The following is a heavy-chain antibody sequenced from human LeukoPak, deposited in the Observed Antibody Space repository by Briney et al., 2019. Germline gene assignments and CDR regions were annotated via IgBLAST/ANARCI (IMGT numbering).Heavy chain of an antibody. CDR3: AREGLYCSSTSCSGRPFDY. Sequence: QAGGSLRLSCAASGFTFSSSNMDWVRQAPGKGLEWLSYISGSGNTVYFADSVKGRFTISRDNAKNSLYLQMNSLRAEDTAVYYCAREGLYCSSTSCSGRPFDYWGQGTLVTVSS. J-gene: IGHJ4*02. CDR2: ISGSGNTV. CDR1: GFTFSSSN. D-gene: IGHD2-2*01. V-gene: IGHV3-48*04.